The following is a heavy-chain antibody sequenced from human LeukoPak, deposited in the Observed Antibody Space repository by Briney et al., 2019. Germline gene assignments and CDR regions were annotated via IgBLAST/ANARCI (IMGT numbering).Heavy chain of an antibody. J-gene: IGHJ5*02. CDR1: GGSVSSSY. V-gene: IGHV4-59*02. Sequence: SETLSLTCTVSGGSVSSSYWSWIRQPPGKGLEWIGYFYYSGSTNYNPSLMSRVTISVDTSKNQFSLRLNSATAADTAVYYCARSRAFNSGAFDPWGQGSLVTVSS. CDR3: ARSRAFNSGAFDP. D-gene: IGHD1-26*01. CDR2: FYYSGST.